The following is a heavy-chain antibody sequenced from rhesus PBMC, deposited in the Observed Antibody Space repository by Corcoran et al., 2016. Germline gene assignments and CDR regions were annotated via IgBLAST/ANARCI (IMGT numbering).Heavy chain of an antibody. D-gene: IGHD2-39*01. V-gene: IGHV4-80*01. CDR3: ARYYGRGYIDY. Sequence: QVQLQESGPGLVKPSETLSLTCAVSGGSFSSYWWSWIRKPPGKGLDWIGEINGNSGCSNYNPSFNIRVSISKYASKNQFSLTLSSLTAADTAVYYCARYYGRGYIDYWGQGVLVTVSS. CDR1: GGSFSSYW. CDR2: INGNSGCS. J-gene: IGHJ4*01.